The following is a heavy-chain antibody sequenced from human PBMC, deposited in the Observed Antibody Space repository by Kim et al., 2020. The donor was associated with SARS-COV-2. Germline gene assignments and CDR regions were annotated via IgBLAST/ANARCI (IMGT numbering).Heavy chain of an antibody. CDR2: ISSSGSTI. V-gene: IGHV3-48*03. Sequence: GSLRLSCAASGFTFSSYEMNWVRQAPGKGLEWVSYISSSGSTIYYADSVKGRFTISRDNAKNSLYLQMNSLRAEDTAVYYCARERQLSYVDYWGQGTLVTVSS. J-gene: IGHJ4*02. D-gene: IGHD3-16*02. CDR3: ARERQLSYVDY. CDR1: GFTFSSYE.